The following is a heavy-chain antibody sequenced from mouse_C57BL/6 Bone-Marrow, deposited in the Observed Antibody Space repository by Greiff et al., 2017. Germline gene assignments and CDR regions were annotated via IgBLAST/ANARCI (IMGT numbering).Heavy chain of an antibody. Sequence: VKLQQPGTELVKPGASVKLSCKASGYTFTSYWMHWVKQRPGQGLEWIGNINPSNGGTNYNEKFKSKATLTVDKSSSTAYMQLSSLTSEDSAVYYCARWRYYGSSPYYYAMDYWGQGTSVTVSS. J-gene: IGHJ4*01. V-gene: IGHV1-53*01. CDR2: INPSNGGT. CDR1: GYTFTSYW. CDR3: ARWRYYGSSPYYYAMDY. D-gene: IGHD1-1*01.